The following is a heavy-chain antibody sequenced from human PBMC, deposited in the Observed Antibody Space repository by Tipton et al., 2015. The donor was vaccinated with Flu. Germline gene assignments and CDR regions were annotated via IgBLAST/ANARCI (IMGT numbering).Heavy chain of an antibody. CDR3: ARDHFSSWAYYYYGMDV. CDR2: IYYSGST. V-gene: IGHV4-39*07. D-gene: IGHD6-13*01. CDR1: GGSITSSSYY. J-gene: IGHJ6*02. Sequence: TLSLTCTVSGGSITSSSYYWGWIRQPPGKGLEWIGSIYYSGSTYYNPSLKSRVTISLDTSKNQFSLKLSSVTAADTAVYYCARDHFSSWAYYYYGMDVWGQGTTVTVSS.